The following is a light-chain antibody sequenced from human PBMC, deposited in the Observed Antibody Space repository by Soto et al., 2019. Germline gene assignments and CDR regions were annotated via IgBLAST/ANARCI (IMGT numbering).Light chain of an antibody. CDR3: QKYKSAPFT. J-gene: IGKJ3*01. CDR2: SAS. Sequence: DIRMTQSPSSLSASVGDRVSITGRASQGITGYLAWYQQKPGKAPKLLIYSASTLQSGVPSRFSGSGSATNFTLTISSLQPEDVATYYCQKYKSAPFTFGPGTKVNIK. CDR1: QGITGY. V-gene: IGKV1-27*01.